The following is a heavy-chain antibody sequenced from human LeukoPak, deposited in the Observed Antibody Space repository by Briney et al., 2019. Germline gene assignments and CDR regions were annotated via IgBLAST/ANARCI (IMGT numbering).Heavy chain of an antibody. V-gene: IGHV3-20*04. CDR2: INWNGGST. CDR3: ARDTRTTIFGVVSYYMDV. D-gene: IGHD3-3*01. CDR1: GFTFDDYG. J-gene: IGHJ6*03. Sequence: PGGSLRLSRAASGFTFDDYGMSWVRQAPGKGLEWVSGINWNGGSTGYADSVKGRFTISRDNAKNSLYLQMDSLRAEDTALYYCARDTRTTIFGVVSYYMDVWGKGTTVTVSS.